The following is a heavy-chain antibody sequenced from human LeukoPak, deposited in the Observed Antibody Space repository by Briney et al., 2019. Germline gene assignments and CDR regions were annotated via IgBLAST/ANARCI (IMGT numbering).Heavy chain of an antibody. CDR2: SNAGNGNT. V-gene: IGHV1-3*01. J-gene: IGHJ6*02. CDR3: ARDSLWFGELLYYYYGMDV. Sequence: ASVKVSCKASGYTFTSYAMHWVRQAPGQRLEWMGWSNAGNGNTKYSQKFQGRVTITRDTSASTAYMELSSLRSEDTAVYYCARDSLWFGELLYYYYGMDVWGQGTTVTVSS. D-gene: IGHD3-10*01. CDR1: GYTFTSYA.